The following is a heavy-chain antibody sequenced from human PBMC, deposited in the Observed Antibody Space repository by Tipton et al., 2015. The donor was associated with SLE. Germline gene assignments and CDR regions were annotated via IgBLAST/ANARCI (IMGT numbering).Heavy chain of an antibody. CDR1: GGSISSSSSYY. Sequence: TLSLTCAVYGGSISSSSSYYWAWIRQPPGKGVEWIGEINHSGSTNYNPSLKSRVTISVDTSKNQFSLKLSSATAADTAVYYCARATVAGLFDYWGQGTLVTVSS. V-gene: IGHV4-34*01. D-gene: IGHD6-19*01. CDR3: ARATVAGLFDY. CDR2: INHSGST. J-gene: IGHJ4*02.